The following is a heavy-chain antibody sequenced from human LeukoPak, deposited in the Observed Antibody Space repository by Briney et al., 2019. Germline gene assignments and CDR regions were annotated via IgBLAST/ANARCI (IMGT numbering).Heavy chain of an antibody. Sequence: GGSLRLSCAASGFTFSSYAMSWVRQAPGKGLEWVSAISGCGGSTYYADSVKGRFTISRDNSKNTLYLQMNSLRAEDTAVYYCAKASTMIVVVLFDYWGQGTLVTVSS. CDR1: GFTFSSYA. D-gene: IGHD3-22*01. V-gene: IGHV3-23*01. CDR3: AKASTMIVVVLFDY. CDR2: ISGCGGST. J-gene: IGHJ4*02.